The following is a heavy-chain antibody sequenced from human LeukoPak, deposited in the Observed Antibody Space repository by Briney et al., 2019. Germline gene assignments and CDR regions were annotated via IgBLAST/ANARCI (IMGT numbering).Heavy chain of an antibody. V-gene: IGHV1-18*01. Sequence: ASVKVSCKASGYTFTSYGISWVRQAPGQGLEWMGWISAYNGNTNYAQKLQGRVTMTTDTSTSTAYMELRSLRSDDTAVYYCARAEGAGHWSWYNNYYGMDVWGQGTTVTVSS. D-gene: IGHD6-13*01. J-gene: IGHJ6*02. CDR3: ARAEGAGHWSWYNNYYGMDV. CDR2: ISAYNGNT. CDR1: GYTFTSYG.